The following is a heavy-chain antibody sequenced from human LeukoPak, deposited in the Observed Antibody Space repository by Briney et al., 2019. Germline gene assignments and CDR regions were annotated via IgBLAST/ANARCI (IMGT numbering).Heavy chain of an antibody. D-gene: IGHD3-3*01. CDR1: GFTFSSYG. J-gene: IGHJ4*02. CDR2: ISYDGSNK. CDR3: AKVPPNDFWSGYIDY. V-gene: IGHV3-30*18. Sequence: SGRSLRLSCAASGFTFSSYGMHWVRQAPGKGLEWVAVISYDGSNKYYADSVKGRFTISRDNSKNTLYLQMNSLRAEDTAVYYCAKVPPNDFWSGYIDYWGQGTLVTVSS.